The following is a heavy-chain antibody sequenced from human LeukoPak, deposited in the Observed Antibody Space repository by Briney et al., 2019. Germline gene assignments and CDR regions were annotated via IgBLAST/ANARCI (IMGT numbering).Heavy chain of an antibody. V-gene: IGHV3-23*01. CDR2: ISGSGGST. D-gene: IGHD5-18*01. J-gene: IGHJ4*02. Sequence: PGGSLRLSCVASGFTFSSYAMSWVRQAPGKGLEWVSAISGSGGSTYYADSVKGRFTISRDNSKNTLYLQMNSLRAEDTAVYYCARRGTWIQLVDYWGQGTLVTVSS. CDR3: ARRGTWIQLVDY. CDR1: GFTFSSYA.